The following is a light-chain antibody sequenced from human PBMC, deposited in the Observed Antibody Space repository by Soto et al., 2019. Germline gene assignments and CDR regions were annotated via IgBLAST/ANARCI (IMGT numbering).Light chain of an antibody. CDR2: GAS. CDR1: QSVSSNY. J-gene: IGKJ2*01. CDR3: QQYGTSPVT. Sequence: EIVLTQPPGTLSLSPGERATLSCRASQSVSSNYLAWYQQKPGQAPRLLIYGASRRATGIPDRFSGSGSGTDFPLTISRLEPEDFAMYYCQQYGTSPVTFGQGTKLEIK. V-gene: IGKV3-20*01.